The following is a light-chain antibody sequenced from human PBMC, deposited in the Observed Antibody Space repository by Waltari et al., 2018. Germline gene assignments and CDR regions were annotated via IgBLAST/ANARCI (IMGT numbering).Light chain of an antibody. V-gene: IGKV2-28*01. CDR3: MQARQTPWT. Sequence: DIAMTQSPLSLSVTPGEPASISCRSRQSLLHSSGNTVLDWCLQKPVQSPQLLIYQISNRASGVPDRFSGSGSGTDFTLKISRVEAEDVGVYFCMQARQTPWTFGQGTKVEIK. CDR1: QSLLHSSGNTV. CDR2: QIS. J-gene: IGKJ1*01.